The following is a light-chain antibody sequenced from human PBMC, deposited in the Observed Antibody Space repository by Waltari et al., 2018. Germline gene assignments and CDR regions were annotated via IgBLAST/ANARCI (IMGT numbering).Light chain of an antibody. CDR2: DTT. CDR3: LLSYTSARLV. CDR1: TGPVTSGHY. V-gene: IGLV7-46*01. J-gene: IGLJ2*01. Sequence: QAVVTQEPSPTVSPGGTVTLTCGSSTGPVTSGHYPYWFQQKPGQAPTTLIYDTTTKHSWTPARFSGSLLGGKAALTLSGAQAEDEAEYYCLLSYTSARLVFGGGTHLTVL.